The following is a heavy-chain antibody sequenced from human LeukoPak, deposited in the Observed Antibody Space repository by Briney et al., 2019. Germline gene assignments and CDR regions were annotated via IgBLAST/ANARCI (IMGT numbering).Heavy chain of an antibody. CDR1: GFTFSSYG. Sequence: GGSLRLSCAASGFTFSSYGMHWVRQAPGKGLEWVAVISYDGSNKYYADSVKGRFTISRDNSKNTLYLQMNSLRAEDTAVYYCAKGYCSGGSCYFFYYYYMDVWGKGTTVTVSS. CDR3: AKGYCSGGSCYFFYYYYMDV. V-gene: IGHV3-30*18. J-gene: IGHJ6*03. CDR2: ISYDGSNK. D-gene: IGHD2-15*01.